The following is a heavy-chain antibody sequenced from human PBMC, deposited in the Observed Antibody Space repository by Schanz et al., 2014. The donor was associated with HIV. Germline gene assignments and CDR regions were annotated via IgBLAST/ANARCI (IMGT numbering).Heavy chain of an antibody. V-gene: IGHV1-69*01. CDR3: ARDLSLASSTPTLAFDI. CDR2: ISPSNGNT. D-gene: IGHD2-2*01. CDR1: GYTFSDYD. Sequence: QVQLVQSGPEVKKPGASVRVSCETSGYTFSDYDINWVRQAPGQGLEWMGWISPSNGNTNYAQKFQGRVTITADESTSTAYMELSSLRSEDTAVYYCARDLSLASSTPTLAFDIWGQGTMVTVSS. J-gene: IGHJ3*02.